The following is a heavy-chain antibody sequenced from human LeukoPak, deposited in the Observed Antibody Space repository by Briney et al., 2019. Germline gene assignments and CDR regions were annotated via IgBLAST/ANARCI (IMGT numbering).Heavy chain of an antibody. V-gene: IGHV4-38-2*01. J-gene: IGHJ4*02. CDR3: ASYIVGATRFSNY. CDR2: IYHSGST. CDR1: GYSISSGYY. Sequence: PSETLSLTCAVSGYSISSGYYWGWIRQPPGKGLEWIGSIYHSGSTYYNPSLKSRVTISVDTSKNQFSLKLSSVTAADTAVYYCASYIVGATRFSNYWGQGTLVTVPS. D-gene: IGHD1-26*01.